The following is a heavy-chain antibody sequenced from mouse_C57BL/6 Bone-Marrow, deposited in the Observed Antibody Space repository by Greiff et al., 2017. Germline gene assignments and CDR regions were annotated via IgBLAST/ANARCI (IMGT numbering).Heavy chain of an antibody. V-gene: IGHV1-81*01. J-gene: IGHJ3*01. CDR2: IYPRSGNT. CDR3: ARGRITTVVAPFAY. Sequence: VQLQQSGAELARPGASVKLSCKASGYTFTSYGISWVKQRTGQGLEWIGEIYPRSGNTYYNEKFKGKATLTADKSSSTAYMELRSLTSEDSAVYFGARGRITTVVAPFAYWGQGTLVTVSA. D-gene: IGHD1-1*01. CDR1: GYTFTSYG.